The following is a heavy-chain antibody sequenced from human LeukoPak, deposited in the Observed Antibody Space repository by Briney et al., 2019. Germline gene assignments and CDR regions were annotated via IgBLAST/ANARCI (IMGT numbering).Heavy chain of an antibody. V-gene: IGHV3-21*01. CDR2: ISSSSSYI. J-gene: IGHJ4*02. D-gene: IGHD3-3*01. Sequence: GGSLRLSCAASGFTFSSYGMNWVRQAPGKGLEWVSAISSSSSYIYYADSVKGRFTISRDNAKNSLYLQMNSLRAEDTAVYYCARASSYYDFWSGYLGPLDYWGQGTLVTVSS. CDR1: GFTFSSYG. CDR3: ARASSYYDFWSGYLGPLDY.